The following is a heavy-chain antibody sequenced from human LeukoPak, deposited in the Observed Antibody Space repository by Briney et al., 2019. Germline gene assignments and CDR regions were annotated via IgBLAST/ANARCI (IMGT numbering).Heavy chain of an antibody. Sequence: GASVKVSCKASGYTFTSYAMNWVRQAPGQGLEWMGWINTNTGNPTYAQGFTGRFVFSLDTSVSTAYLQISSLKAEDTAVYYCARDFRRELLFPDAFDIWGQGTMVTVSS. CDR1: GYTFTSYA. CDR3: ARDFRRELLFPDAFDI. D-gene: IGHD1-26*01. J-gene: IGHJ3*02. V-gene: IGHV7-4-1*02. CDR2: INTNTGNP.